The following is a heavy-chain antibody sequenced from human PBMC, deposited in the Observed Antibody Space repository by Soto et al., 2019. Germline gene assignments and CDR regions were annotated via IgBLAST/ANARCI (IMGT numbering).Heavy chain of an antibody. Sequence: PSETLSLTCTVSGGSMSSSNWWNWVRQPPGKGLEWIGSIYYSGSTYYNPSLKSRVTISVDTSKNQFSLKLSSVTAADTAVYYCARPGIAAAGTTYYYYYTMDVWGQGTTVTVSS. CDR2: IYYSGST. CDR3: ARPGIAAAGTTYYYYYTMDV. J-gene: IGHJ6*02. V-gene: IGHV4-39*01. D-gene: IGHD6-13*01. CDR1: GGSMSSSNW.